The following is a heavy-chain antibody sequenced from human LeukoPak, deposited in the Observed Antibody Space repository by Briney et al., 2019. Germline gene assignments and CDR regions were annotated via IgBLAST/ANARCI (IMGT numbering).Heavy chain of an antibody. Sequence: SETLSFTCTVSGVSISSYYWSWLRQPPGKGLEWVGYIYYSGSTNYNPSLKSRVTISVDTPKNQFSLKLSSVTAADTAVYYCARLYCSSTSCYGDWFDPWGQGTLVTVSS. V-gene: IGHV4-59*01. CDR2: IYYSGST. J-gene: IGHJ5*02. CDR3: ARLYCSSTSCYGDWFDP. CDR1: GVSISSYY. D-gene: IGHD2-2*01.